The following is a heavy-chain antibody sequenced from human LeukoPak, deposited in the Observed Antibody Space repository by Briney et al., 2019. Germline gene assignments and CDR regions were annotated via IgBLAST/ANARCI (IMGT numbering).Heavy chain of an antibody. CDR2: IYTSGST. V-gene: IGHV4-4*07. D-gene: IGHD4-11*01. CDR1: GGSISSYY. CDR3: ARDSFGTVTPYYFDY. Sequence: SETLSLTCTVSGGSISSYYWSWIRQPAGKGLEWIGRIYTSGSTNYNPSLKSRVTMSVDTSKNQFSLKLSSVTDADAAVYYCARDSFGTVTPYYFDYWGQGTLVTVSS. J-gene: IGHJ4*02.